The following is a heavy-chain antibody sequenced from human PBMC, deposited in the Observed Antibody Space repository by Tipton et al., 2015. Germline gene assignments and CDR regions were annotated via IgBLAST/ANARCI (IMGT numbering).Heavy chain of an antibody. CDR2: IQYSGGT. CDR3: ARARRRHGGLFYS. V-gene: IGHV4-59*01. D-gene: IGHD4-23*01. Sequence: LRLSCAASGFTFSNYYMSWIRQPPGKELQWIGYIQYSGGTNYNPSLESRVSMSVDTSKTQFSLEMRSVTATDTAVYYCARARRRHGGLFYSWGQGTLVTVSS. CDR1: GFTFSNYY. J-gene: IGHJ4*02.